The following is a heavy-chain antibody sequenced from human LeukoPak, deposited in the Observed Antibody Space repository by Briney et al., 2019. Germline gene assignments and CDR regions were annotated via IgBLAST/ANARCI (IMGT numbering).Heavy chain of an antibody. V-gene: IGHV4-4*02. CDR1: GFTFSIYAM. D-gene: IGHD1-26*01. CDR2: IYHSGST. J-gene: IGHJ4*02. Sequence: GSLRLSCAASGFTFSIYAMAWVRQAPGKGLEWIGEIYHSGSTNYRPSLKSRVTISVDKSKNQFSLKVTSVTAADTAVYYCARVSSGSCYFDSWGQGTLVTVSS. CDR3: ARVSSGSCYFDS.